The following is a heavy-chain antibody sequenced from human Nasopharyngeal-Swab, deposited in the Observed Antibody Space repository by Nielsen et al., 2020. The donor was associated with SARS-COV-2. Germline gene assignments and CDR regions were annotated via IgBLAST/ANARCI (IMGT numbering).Heavy chain of an antibody. J-gene: IGHJ3*02. D-gene: IGHD3-22*01. CDR2: ISSSGSTI. CDR1: GFTFSSYE. V-gene: IGHV3-48*03. CDR3: ARDQLRSSGYYTLGAFDI. Sequence: SLKISCAASGFTFSSYEMNWVRQAPGKGLEWVSYISSSGSTIYYADSVKGRFTISRDNAKNSLYLQMNSLSAEDTAVYYCARDQLRSSGYYTLGAFDIWGQGTMVTVSS.